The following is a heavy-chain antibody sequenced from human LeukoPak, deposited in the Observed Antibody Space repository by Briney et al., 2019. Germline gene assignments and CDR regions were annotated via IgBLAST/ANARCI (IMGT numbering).Heavy chain of an antibody. J-gene: IGHJ4*02. CDR2: ISSSSSYI. CDR1: GFTFSSYS. Sequence: PGGSLRLSCAASGFTFSSYSMNWVRQAPGKGLEWVSSISSSSSYIYYADSVKGRFTISRDNSKNTLYLQMNSLRAEDTAVYYCARVKGFGELLFYFDYWGQGTLVTVSS. CDR3: ARVKGFGELLFYFDY. D-gene: IGHD3-10*01. V-gene: IGHV3-21*04.